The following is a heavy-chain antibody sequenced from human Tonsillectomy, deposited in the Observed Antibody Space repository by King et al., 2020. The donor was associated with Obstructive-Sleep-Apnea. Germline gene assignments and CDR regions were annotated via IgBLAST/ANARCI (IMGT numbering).Heavy chain of an antibody. CDR3: AARVPMRFGELLTYYFDY. V-gene: IGHV1-58*02. D-gene: IGHD3-10*01. CDR2: IVVGSGNT. J-gene: IGHJ4*02. CDR1: GFTFTSSA. Sequence: QLVQSGPEVKKPGTSVKVSCKASGFTFTSSAMQWGRQARGQRLEWIGWIVVGSGNTNYAQKFQERVTITRDMSTSTAYMELSSLRSEDTAVYYCAARVPMRFGELLTYYFDYWGQGTLVTVSS.